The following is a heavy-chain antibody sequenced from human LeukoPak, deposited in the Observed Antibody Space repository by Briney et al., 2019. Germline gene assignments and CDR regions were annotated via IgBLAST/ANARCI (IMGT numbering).Heavy chain of an antibody. CDR1: GYTFTGYY. CDR2: INPSGGST. Sequence: VASVKVSCKASGYTFTGYYIHWVRQAPGQGLEWMGVINPSGGSTTYAQKFQGRVTMTRDMSTSTVYMELSSLRSEDTAVYYCARETIIAAAGTDDAFDIWGQGTMVTVSS. J-gene: IGHJ3*02. D-gene: IGHD6-13*01. CDR3: ARETIIAAAGTDDAFDI. V-gene: IGHV1-46*01.